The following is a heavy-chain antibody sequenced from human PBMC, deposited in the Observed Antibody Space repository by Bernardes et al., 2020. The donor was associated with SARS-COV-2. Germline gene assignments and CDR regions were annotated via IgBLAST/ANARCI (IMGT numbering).Heavy chain of an antibody. CDR3: AREFGVVIRGYYYYYMDV. V-gene: IGHV3-30*04. CDR2: ISYDGSNK. Sequence: GGSLRLSCAASGFTFSSYAMHWVRQAPGKGLEWVAVISYDGSNKYYADSVKGRFTISRDNSKNTLYLQMNSLRAEDTAVYYCAREFGVVIRGYYYYYMDVWGKGTTVTVSS. J-gene: IGHJ6*03. D-gene: IGHD3-3*01. CDR1: GFTFSSYA.